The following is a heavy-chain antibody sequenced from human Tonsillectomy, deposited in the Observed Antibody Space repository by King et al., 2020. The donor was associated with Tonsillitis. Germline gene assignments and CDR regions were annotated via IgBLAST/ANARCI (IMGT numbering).Heavy chain of an antibody. CDR2: ILYDGSNK. CDR1: GFTFSNYG. CDR3: AKERRFGGSYYGDYSNYYGMDV. V-gene: IGHV3-30*02. D-gene: IGHD1-26*01. J-gene: IGHJ6*02. Sequence: VQLVESGGGVVHPGGSLRLSCAASGFTFSNYGIHWVRQAPGKGLEWVAFILYDGSNKYYADSVKGRFTISRDNSKNTVYLQINSLRAEDTAVYYCAKERRFGGSYYGDYSNYYGMDVWGQGTTVTVFS.